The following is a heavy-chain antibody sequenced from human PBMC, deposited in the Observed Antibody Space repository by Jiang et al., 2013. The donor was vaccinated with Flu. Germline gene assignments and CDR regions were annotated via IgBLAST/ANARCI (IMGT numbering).Heavy chain of an antibody. CDR3: AKSSGSLSGGYFQH. D-gene: IGHD1-26*01. Sequence: TISRDNSKNTLYLQMNSLRAEDTAVYYCAKSSGSLSGGYFQHWGQGTLVTVSS. J-gene: IGHJ1*01. V-gene: IGHV3-23*01.